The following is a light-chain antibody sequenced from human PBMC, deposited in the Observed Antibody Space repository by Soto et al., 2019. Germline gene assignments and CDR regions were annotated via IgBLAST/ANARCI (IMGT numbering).Light chain of an antibody. Sequence: DIQITQSPSSLSASVGDRVTITCRASQGISNYLAWYQQKPGKVPKLLIYAASTLQSGVPSRFSGSGSGTDFTLTISSLQPEDVATYYCQKYNSAPPLYYTFGPGTKVDIK. J-gene: IGKJ3*01. CDR1: QGISNY. CDR3: QKYNSAPPLYYT. V-gene: IGKV1-27*01. CDR2: AAS.